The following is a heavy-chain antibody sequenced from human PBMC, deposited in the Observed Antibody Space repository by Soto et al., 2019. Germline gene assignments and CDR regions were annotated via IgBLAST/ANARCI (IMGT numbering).Heavy chain of an antibody. V-gene: IGHV3-23*01. CDR2: ISGSGGST. CDR3: AKDLAEYCTNGVCYTGFDY. CDR1: GFTFSSYA. J-gene: IGHJ4*02. Sequence: EVQLLESGGGLVQPGGSLRLSCAASGFTFSSYAMSWVRQAPRKGLEWVSAISGSGGSTYYADSVKGRFTISRDNSKNTLYLQMNSLRAEDTAVYYCAKDLAEYCTNGVCYTGFDYWGQGTLVTVSS. D-gene: IGHD2-8*01.